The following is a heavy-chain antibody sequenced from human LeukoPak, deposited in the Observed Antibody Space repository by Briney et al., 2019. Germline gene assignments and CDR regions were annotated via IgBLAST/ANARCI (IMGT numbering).Heavy chain of an antibody. D-gene: IGHD5-12*01. J-gene: IGHJ4*02. V-gene: IGHV3-74*01. Sequence: GGSLRLSCAASGFTFSDYYMSWIRQAPGKGLVWVSRLNADGNSITYADSVRGRFTISRDNAKNTVHLQMSSLRVEDTAIYFCAGAYSAYDPFDYWGQGILVTVSS. CDR2: LNADGNSI. CDR1: GFTFSDYY. CDR3: AGAYSAYDPFDY.